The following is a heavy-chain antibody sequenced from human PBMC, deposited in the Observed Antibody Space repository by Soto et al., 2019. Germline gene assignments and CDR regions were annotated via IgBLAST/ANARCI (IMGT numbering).Heavy chain of an antibody. D-gene: IGHD4-17*01. V-gene: IGHV3-33*01. Sequence: GGSLRLSCAASGFTFSSYGMHWVRQAPGKGLEWVAVIWYDGSNKYYADSVKGRFTISRDNSKNTLYLQMNSLRAEDTAVYYCARDLPGGDYVYYYYGMDVWGQGTTVTVSS. J-gene: IGHJ6*02. CDR2: IWYDGSNK. CDR1: GFTFSSYG. CDR3: ARDLPGGDYVYYYYGMDV.